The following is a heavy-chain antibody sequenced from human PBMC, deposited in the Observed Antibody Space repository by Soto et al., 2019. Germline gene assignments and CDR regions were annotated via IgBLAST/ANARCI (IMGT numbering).Heavy chain of an antibody. D-gene: IGHD4-17*01. Sequence: QVQLVESGGGVVQPGRSLRLSCAASGFTFSSYGMHWVRQAPGKGLEWVAVISYDGSNKYYADSVKGRFTISRDNSKNTLYLQMNSLRAEDTAVYYCAKLGYGDYVTDYWGQGTLVTVSS. CDR1: GFTFSSYG. J-gene: IGHJ4*02. V-gene: IGHV3-30*18. CDR3: AKLGYGDYVTDY. CDR2: ISYDGSNK.